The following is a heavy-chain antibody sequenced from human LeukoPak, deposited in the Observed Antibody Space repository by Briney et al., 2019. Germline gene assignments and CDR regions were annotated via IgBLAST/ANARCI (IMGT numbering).Heavy chain of an antibody. CDR1: GYTFTSYD. J-gene: IGHJ5*02. CDR3: ARGHREYCSSTSCYRTGSWFDP. CDR2: MNPNSGNT. Sequence: ASVKVSCKASGYTFTSYDINWVRQATGQGLEWMGWMNPNSGNTGYAQKFQGRVTMTRNTSISTAYMGLSSLRSEDTAVYYCARGHREYCSSTSCYRTGSWFDPWGQGTLVTVSS. V-gene: IGHV1-8*01. D-gene: IGHD2-2*02.